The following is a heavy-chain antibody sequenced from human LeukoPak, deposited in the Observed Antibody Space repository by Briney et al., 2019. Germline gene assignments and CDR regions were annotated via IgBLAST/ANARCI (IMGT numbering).Heavy chain of an antibody. CDR2: IYSGGST. CDR1: GFTVSSNY. Sequence: GSLRLSCEASGFTVSSNYMSWVRQAPGKGLEWVSVIYSGGSTYYADSVKGRFTISRDNSKNTLYLQMNSLRAEDTAVYYCARDLSGGAFDIWGQGTMVTVSS. J-gene: IGHJ3*02. CDR3: ARDLSGGAFDI. V-gene: IGHV3-53*01. D-gene: IGHD6-25*01.